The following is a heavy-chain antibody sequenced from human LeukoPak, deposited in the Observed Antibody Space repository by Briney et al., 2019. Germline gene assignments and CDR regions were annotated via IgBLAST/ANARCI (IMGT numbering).Heavy chain of an antibody. D-gene: IGHD5-18*01. Sequence: GESLKISCKGSGYSFTTYWIGWVRQVPGKGLERMGIIYPGDSDVRYSPSFQGQVTILADKSISTAYLQWSSLKASDTAMYYCARPREEGTAMGLRAFDIWGQGQWSPSLQ. V-gene: IGHV5-51*01. CDR2: IYPGDSDV. CDR3: ARPREEGTAMGLRAFDI. J-gene: IGHJ3*02. CDR1: GYSFTTYW.